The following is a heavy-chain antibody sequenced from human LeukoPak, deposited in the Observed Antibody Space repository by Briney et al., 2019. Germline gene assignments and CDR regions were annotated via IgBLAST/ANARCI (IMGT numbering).Heavy chain of an antibody. CDR2: INHSGST. CDR1: GGSFSGYY. V-gene: IGHV4-34*01. D-gene: IGHD6-25*01. CDR3: ARGGTAVREAPRRFDP. J-gene: IGHJ5*02. Sequence: SETLSLTCAVYGGSFSGYYWSWIRQPPGKGLEWIGEINHSGSTNYNPSLKSRVTISVDTSKNQFSLKLSSVTAADTAAYYCARGGTAVREAPRRFDPWGQGTLVTVSS.